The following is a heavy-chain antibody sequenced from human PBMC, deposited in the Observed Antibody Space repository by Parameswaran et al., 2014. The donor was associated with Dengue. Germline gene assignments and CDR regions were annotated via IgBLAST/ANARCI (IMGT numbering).Heavy chain of an antibody. Sequence: VRQAPGKALEWLAHIFSNDEKSYSTSLKTRLTISKDTSKNQVVLTMTNMDPVDTATYYCARIRNWNDGRYFDYWGQGTLVTVSS. J-gene: IGHJ4*02. V-gene: IGHV2-26*01. CDR3: ARIRNWNDGRYFDY. D-gene: IGHD1-1*01. CDR2: IFSNDEK.